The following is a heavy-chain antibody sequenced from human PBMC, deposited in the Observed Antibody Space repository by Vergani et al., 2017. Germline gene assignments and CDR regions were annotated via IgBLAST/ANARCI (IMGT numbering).Heavy chain of an antibody. V-gene: IGHV3-33*01. Sequence: QVQLVESGGGVVQPGRSLRLSCAASGFTFSSYGMHWVRQAPGKGLEWVAVIWYDGSNKYYADSVKGRFTISRDNSKTTLYLQMNSLRAEDTAVYYCARAEHEDWAGDYYYYMDVWGKGTTVTVSS. CDR3: ARAEHEDWAGDYYYYMDV. CDR2: IWYDGSNK. CDR1: GFTFSSYG. J-gene: IGHJ6*03. D-gene: IGHD1-26*01.